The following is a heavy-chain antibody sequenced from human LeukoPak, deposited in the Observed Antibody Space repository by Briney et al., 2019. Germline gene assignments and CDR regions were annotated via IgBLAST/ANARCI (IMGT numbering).Heavy chain of an antibody. D-gene: IGHD5-12*01. CDR2: IYYSGST. CDR3: ARVYSGYDSYFDY. Sequence: PSETLSLTCTVSGGSISSYYWSWIRQPPGKGLEWIGYIYYSGSTNYNPSLKSRVTISVDTSKNQFSLKLSSVTAADTAVYYCARVYSGYDSYFDYRGQGTLVTVSS. V-gene: IGHV4-59*01. J-gene: IGHJ4*02. CDR1: GGSISSYY.